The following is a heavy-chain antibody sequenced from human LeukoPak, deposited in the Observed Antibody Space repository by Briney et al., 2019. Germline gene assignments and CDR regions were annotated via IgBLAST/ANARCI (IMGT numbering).Heavy chain of an antibody. D-gene: IGHD2-2*01. V-gene: IGHV4-30-2*01. Sequence: PSETLSLTCTVSGGSISSSAYYWNWIRQPPGKGLEWIGYIYHTGSTYYNPSLKSRVTISVDRSKNQFSLKLSSLTAADTAMYYCARDLGYCSSSSCPEGFDYWGQGTLVTVSS. CDR3: ARDLGYCSSSSCPEGFDY. J-gene: IGHJ4*02. CDR1: GGSISSSAYY. CDR2: IYHTGST.